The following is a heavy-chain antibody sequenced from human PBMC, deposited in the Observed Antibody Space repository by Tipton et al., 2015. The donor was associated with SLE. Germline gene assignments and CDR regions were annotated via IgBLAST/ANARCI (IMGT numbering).Heavy chain of an antibody. Sequence: TLSLTCAVYGGSFSGYYWSWIRQPPGKGLEWIGEINHSGSTNYNPSLKSRVTISVDTSKNQFSPKLSSVTAADTAVYYCARESDRGAGVDYWGQGTLVTVSS. D-gene: IGHD6-19*01. CDR3: ARESDRGAGVDY. J-gene: IGHJ4*02. V-gene: IGHV4-34*01. CDR1: GGSFSGYY. CDR2: INHSGST.